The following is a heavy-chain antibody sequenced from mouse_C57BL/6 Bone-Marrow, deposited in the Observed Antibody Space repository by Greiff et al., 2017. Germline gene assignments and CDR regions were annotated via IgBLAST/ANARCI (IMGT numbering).Heavy chain of an antibody. D-gene: IGHD4-1*02. CDR3: AGHQLVYAMYY. V-gene: IGHV5-12*01. CDR1: GFTFSDYY. CDR2: ISNGGGST. J-gene: IGHJ4*01. Sequence: EVKLVESGGGLVQPGGSLKLSCAASGFTFSDYYMYWVRQTPEKRLEWVAYISNGGGSTYYPDTVKGRFTISRDNAKNTLYLHMSRLKSEDTAMYYCAGHQLVYAMYYWGQGTSVTVSS.